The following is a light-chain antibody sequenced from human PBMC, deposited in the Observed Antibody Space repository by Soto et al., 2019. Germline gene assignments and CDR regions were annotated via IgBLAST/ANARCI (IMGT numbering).Light chain of an antibody. CDR2: DVS. J-gene: IGLJ3*02. Sequence: SALTQPRSVSGSPGQSVTISCTGTSSDVGNYKYVSWYQQHPGKAPKFIIYDVSERPSGVPDRFSGSKSGNTASLTISGLEAEDEADYYCCSYAGSYSWVFGGGTQLTVL. CDR3: CSYAGSYSWV. V-gene: IGLV2-11*01. CDR1: SSDVGNYKY.